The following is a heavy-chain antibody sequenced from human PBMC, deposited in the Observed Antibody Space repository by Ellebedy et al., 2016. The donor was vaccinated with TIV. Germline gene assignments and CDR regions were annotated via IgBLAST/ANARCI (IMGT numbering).Heavy chain of an antibody. D-gene: IGHD3-3*01. CDR2: MWFDGSNK. CDR1: GFTFGSYG. Sequence: GGSLRLSCAASGFTFGSYGMHWVRQAPGKGLEWVAYMWFDGSNKQYGDSVKGRFTISRDNSKNTLFLQMNSLRAEDTAVYYCAREYEEFYFDYWGQGTLVTVSS. V-gene: IGHV3-33*01. CDR3: AREYEEFYFDY. J-gene: IGHJ4*02.